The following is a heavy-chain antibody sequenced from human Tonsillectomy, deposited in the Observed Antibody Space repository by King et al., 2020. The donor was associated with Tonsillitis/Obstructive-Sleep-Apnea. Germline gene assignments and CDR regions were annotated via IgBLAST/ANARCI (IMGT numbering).Heavy chain of an antibody. V-gene: IGHV3-74*01. CDR2: INSDGSST. CDR1: GFTFSSYW. D-gene: IGHD3-3*01. J-gene: IGHJ6*03. CDR3: ARGDFWSGFSYYYLDV. Sequence: VQLVESGGGLVQPGGSLRLSCAASGFTFSSYWMHWVRQAPGKGLVWVSRINSDGSSTSCADSVKGRFTISRDNATNTLYLQMNSRRAEDTAVYYCARGDFWSGFSYYYLDVWGKGTTVTVSS.